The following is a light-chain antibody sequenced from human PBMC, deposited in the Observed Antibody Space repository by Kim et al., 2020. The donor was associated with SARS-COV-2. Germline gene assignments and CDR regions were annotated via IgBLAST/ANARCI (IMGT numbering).Light chain of an antibody. V-gene: IGLV2-14*01. CDR1: SSDVGGYNF. CDR3: TSFTSSSSTV. Sequence: QSALTQPASVSGSPGQSITISCTGTSSDVGGYNFVSWYQQHPGKAPKLIIFEVSNRPSGVSNRFSGSKSGNTASLTISGLQADDEADYYCTSFTSSSSTVFGGGTQLTVL. J-gene: IGLJ3*02. CDR2: EVS.